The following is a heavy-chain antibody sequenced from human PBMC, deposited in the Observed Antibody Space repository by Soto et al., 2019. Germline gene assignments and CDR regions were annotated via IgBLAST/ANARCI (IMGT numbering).Heavy chain of an antibody. V-gene: IGHV1-69*13. CDR1: GGTFSSYA. J-gene: IGHJ5*02. CDR3: ARTSGRGYSGYDPLNWFDP. Sequence: SVKVSCKASGGTFSSYAISWVRQAPGQGLEWMGGIIPIFGTANYAQKFQGRVTITADESTSTAYMELSSLRSEDTAVYYCARTSGRGYSGYDPLNWFDPWGQGTLVTVSS. D-gene: IGHD5-12*01. CDR2: IIPIFGTA.